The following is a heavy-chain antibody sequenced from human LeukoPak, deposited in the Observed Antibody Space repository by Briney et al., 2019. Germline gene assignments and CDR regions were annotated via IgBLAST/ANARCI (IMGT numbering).Heavy chain of an antibody. CDR2: IIPIFGTA. J-gene: IGHJ4*02. V-gene: IGHV1-69*06. Sequence: ASVTLSFTASGGTFSSYAISWVRQAPGQGLEWMGGIIPIFGTANYVQKFQGRVTITADKSTSTAYMELSSLRSEDTAVYYCAITVTTLYYFDYWGQGTLVTVSS. CDR3: AITVTTLYYFDY. CDR1: GGTFSSYA. D-gene: IGHD4-17*01.